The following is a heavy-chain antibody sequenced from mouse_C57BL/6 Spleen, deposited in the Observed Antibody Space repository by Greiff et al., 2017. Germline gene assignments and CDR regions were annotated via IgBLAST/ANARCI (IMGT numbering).Heavy chain of an antibody. Sequence: EVQLQQSGPELVQPGASVTISCKASGYSFTDYNMNWVKQSNGTSLEWIGVINPNYGTTSYNEKFKGKGTLTVDQSSSTAYMQHNSLTSEDSAVYYCARRDYDYDGDDFDYWGQGTTLTVSS. D-gene: IGHD2-4*01. CDR1: GYSFTDYN. CDR2: INPNYGTT. J-gene: IGHJ2*01. V-gene: IGHV1-39*01. CDR3: ARRDYDYDGDDFDY.